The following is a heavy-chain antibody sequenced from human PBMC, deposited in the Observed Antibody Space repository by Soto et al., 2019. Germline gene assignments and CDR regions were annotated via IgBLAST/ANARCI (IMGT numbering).Heavy chain of an antibody. CDR2: IYYSGST. V-gene: IGHV4-30-4*01. D-gene: IGHD7-27*01. J-gene: IGHJ6*02. Sequence: QVQLQESGPGLVKPSQTLSLTCTVSGGSISSGDYYGSWIRQPPGKGLEWIGYIYYSGSTYYNPSLKSRVTISVDTSKNQFSLKLSSVTAADTAVYYCAREGNWGSSPADYYYGMDVWGQGTTVTVSS. CDR3: AREGNWGSSPADYYYGMDV. CDR1: GGSISSGDYY.